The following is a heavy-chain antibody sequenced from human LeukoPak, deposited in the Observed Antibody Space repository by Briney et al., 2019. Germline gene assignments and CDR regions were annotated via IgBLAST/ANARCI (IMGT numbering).Heavy chain of an antibody. CDR2: IYSGGST. V-gene: IGHV3-66*01. Sequence: GGSLRLSCAASGFTVSSNYMSWVRQAPGKGLEWVSVIYSGGSTYYADSVKGRFTISRDNSKNTLYLQMNSLRAEDTAVYYCARLVGARGGYFDYWGQGTLVTVSS. CDR3: ARLVGARGGYFDY. D-gene: IGHD1-26*01. CDR1: GFTVSSNY. J-gene: IGHJ4*02.